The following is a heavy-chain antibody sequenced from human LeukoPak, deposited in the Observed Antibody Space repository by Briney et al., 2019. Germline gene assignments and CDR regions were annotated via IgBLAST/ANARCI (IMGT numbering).Heavy chain of an antibody. CDR1: GDSISTYY. CDR2: IYYSGST. Sequence: SETLSLTCTVSGDSISTYYWSWIRQPPGKGLEWIGYIYYSGSTYYNPSLKSRVTISVDTSKNQFSLKLSSVTAADTAVYYCARGDYDSSVTFDYWGQGTLVTVSS. J-gene: IGHJ4*02. D-gene: IGHD3-22*01. V-gene: IGHV4-59*12. CDR3: ARGDYDSSVTFDY.